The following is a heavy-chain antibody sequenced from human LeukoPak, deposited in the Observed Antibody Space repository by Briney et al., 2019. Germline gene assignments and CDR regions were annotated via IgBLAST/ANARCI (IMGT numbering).Heavy chain of an antibody. CDR1: GGSISSYY. CDR3: ARDMGWYYYDSSDYGGYFDY. CDR2: IYYSGST. V-gene: IGHV4-59*01. Sequence: SETLSLTCTVSGGSISSYYWSWIRQPPGKGLEWVGYIYYSGSTNYNPSLKSRVTISVDTSKNQFSLKLSSVTAADTAVYYCARDMGWYYYDSSDYGGYFDYWGQGTLVTVSS. D-gene: IGHD3-22*01. J-gene: IGHJ4*02.